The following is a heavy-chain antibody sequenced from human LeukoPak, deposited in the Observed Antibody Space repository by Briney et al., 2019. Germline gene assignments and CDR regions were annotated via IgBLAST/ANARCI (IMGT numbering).Heavy chain of an antibody. J-gene: IGHJ4*02. Sequence: PSDTLSLTCTVSGGSISGYYWNWLRQPRGKGLEWIGYIYYAGSTNHNPSLKGRVTISIDNSKNQFSLKLSSVSTAVTALYYCAREKPSSGWYDNWGQGSLVTVSS. CDR1: GGSISGYY. V-gene: IGHV4-59*01. CDR2: IYYAGST. D-gene: IGHD6-19*01. CDR3: AREKPSSGWYDN.